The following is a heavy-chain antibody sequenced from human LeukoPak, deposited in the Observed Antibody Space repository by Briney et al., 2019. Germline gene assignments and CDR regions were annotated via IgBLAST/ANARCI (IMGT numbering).Heavy chain of an antibody. V-gene: IGHV3-9*01. CDR2: LSWNSGSI. J-gene: IGHJ5*02. D-gene: IGHD2-21*01. CDR3: VKDMGGASTGGFDP. Sequence: PGRSLRLSCAASGFTIDDYAMHWVRQAPGKGLEWVSGLSWNSGSIGYADSVKGRFTISRDNAKNSLYLQMNSLRPEDTALYYCVKDMGGASTGGFDPWGQGTLVTVSS. CDR1: GFTIDDYA.